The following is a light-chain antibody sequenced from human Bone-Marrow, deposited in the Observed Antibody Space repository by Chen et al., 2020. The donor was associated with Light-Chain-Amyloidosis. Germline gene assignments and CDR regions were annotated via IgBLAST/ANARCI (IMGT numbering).Light chain of an antibody. J-gene: IGKJ2*03. CDR2: SAS. V-gene: IGKV3-11*01. CDR3: QQRYDWPYS. CDR1: QTVGP. Sequence: ILLSQSPVTLSLSPGETATLSCRTSQTVGPGEWYQQKSGQAPRILIYSASFRAPGIPVRFNGGGSGTDFTLVISSIETDDSAVYFCQQRYDWPYSFGQGTRLEI.